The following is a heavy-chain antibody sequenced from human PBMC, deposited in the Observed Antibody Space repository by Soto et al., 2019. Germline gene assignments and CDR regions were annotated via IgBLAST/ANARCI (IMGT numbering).Heavy chain of an antibody. Sequence: QLQLQESGPGLVKPSETLSLTCTVSGGSISSSSYYWGWIRQPPGKGLEWIGSIYYSGSTYYNPSLTCRVPISVDTSKNQLSLQLSSVTAADTAVYYCASGSQPPSYNWFDPWGQGTLVTVSS. CDR2: IYYSGST. V-gene: IGHV4-39*01. CDR3: ASGSQPPSYNWFDP. CDR1: GGSISSSSYY. D-gene: IGHD2-2*01. J-gene: IGHJ5*02.